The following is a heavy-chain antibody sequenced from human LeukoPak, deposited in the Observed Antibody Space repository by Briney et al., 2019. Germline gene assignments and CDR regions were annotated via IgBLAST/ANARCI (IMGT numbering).Heavy chain of an antibody. CDR1: GYTFTSYG. D-gene: IGHD1-26*01. J-gene: IGHJ6*03. Sequence: ASVKVSCKASGYTFTSYGISWVRQAPGQGLEWMGWISTYNGNTNYAQKLQGRVTMTTDTSTSTAYMELRSLRSDDTAVYYCARDVSVEVGATPQDMDVWGKGTTVTVSS. V-gene: IGHV1-18*01. CDR2: ISTYNGNT. CDR3: ARDVSVEVGATPQDMDV.